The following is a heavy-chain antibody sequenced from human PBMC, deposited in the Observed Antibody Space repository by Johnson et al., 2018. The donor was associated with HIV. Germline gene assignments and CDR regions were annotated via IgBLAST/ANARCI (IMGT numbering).Heavy chain of an antibody. CDR3: ATGGGVSEWLRRPFEAVDV. Sequence: MQLVESGGDLVKPGGSLRLSCAASGFTFSNAWMNWVRQAPGKGLEWVGRIKSKSDGGTTDYAAPVKGRFTISRDDSKNTVYLQMNSLKSDDTAMYYCATGGGVSEWLRRPFEAVDVWGQGTMVTVSS. J-gene: IGHJ3*01. CDR1: GFTFSNAW. CDR2: IKSKSDGGTT. D-gene: IGHD3-3*01. V-gene: IGHV3-15*01.